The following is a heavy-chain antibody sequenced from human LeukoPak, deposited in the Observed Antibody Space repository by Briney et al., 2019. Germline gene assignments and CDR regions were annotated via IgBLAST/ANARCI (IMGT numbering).Heavy chain of an antibody. Sequence: SETLSLTCTVSGGSISSYYWSWIRQPAGKGLEWIGRIYTSGSTNYNPSLKSRVTMSVDTSKNQFSLKLSSVTAADTAAYYCARDWSVEGYFDYWGQGTLVTVSS. CDR3: ARDWSVEGYFDY. CDR2: IYTSGST. D-gene: IGHD6-19*01. J-gene: IGHJ4*02. CDR1: GGSISSYY. V-gene: IGHV4-4*07.